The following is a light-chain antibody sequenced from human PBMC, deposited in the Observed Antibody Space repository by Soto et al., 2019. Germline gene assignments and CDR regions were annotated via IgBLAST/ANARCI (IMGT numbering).Light chain of an antibody. J-gene: IGLJ1*01. V-gene: IGLV4-60*02. Sequence: QPVLTQSSSASASLGSSVKLTCTLSSGHSSYIIAWHQQQPGKAPRYLMKLEDSGNYNKGSGVPDRFSGSSSGADRYLTISNLQFEDEADYYCETWDSNTRVFGTGTKLTVL. CDR2: LEDSGNY. CDR1: SGHSSYI. CDR3: ETWDSNTRV.